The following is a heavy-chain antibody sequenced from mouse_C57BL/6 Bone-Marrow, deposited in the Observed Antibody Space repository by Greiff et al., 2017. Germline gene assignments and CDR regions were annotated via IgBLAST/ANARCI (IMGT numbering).Heavy chain of an antibody. V-gene: IGHV1-64*01. CDR1: GYTFTSYW. CDR2: LHPNRGST. Sequence: VQLQQPGAELVKPGASVKLSCKASGYTFTSYWMHWVKQRPGQGLEWIGMLHPNRGSTNYNEKFKSKGTLTVDKSSSTAYMQLSSLTSEDSAVYYCARERNGNYRDYWGQGTTLTVSS. CDR3: ARERNGNYRDY. D-gene: IGHD2-1*01. J-gene: IGHJ2*01.